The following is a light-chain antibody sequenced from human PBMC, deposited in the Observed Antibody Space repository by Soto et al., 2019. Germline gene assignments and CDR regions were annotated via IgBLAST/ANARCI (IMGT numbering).Light chain of an antibody. Sequence: HSVLTQPASVSGSPGQSITISCTGTSSDVGGYNYASWYQQHPGKAPKLMIYEVSNRPSGVSNRFSGSKSGNTASLTISGLQAEDEADYYCSSYTSSSTLYVFGTGTKVTVL. V-gene: IGLV2-14*01. CDR2: EVS. CDR3: SSYTSSSTLYV. CDR1: SSDVGGYNY. J-gene: IGLJ1*01.